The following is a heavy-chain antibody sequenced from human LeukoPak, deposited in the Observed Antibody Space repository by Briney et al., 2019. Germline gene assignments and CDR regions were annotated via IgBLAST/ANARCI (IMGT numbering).Heavy chain of an antibody. CDR2: IRSSSET. J-gene: IGHJ5*02. CDR3: ARDAGNSGYGCDL. Sequence: GGSLRLFCAASGFIFSQYSMNWVRQAPGKGLEWVSHIRSSSETFYADSVMGRFTISRDNARNSLYLQMNNLRGEDTAIYYCARDAGNSGYGCDLWGQGTLVTVSS. CDR1: GFIFSQYS. V-gene: IGHV3-48*01. D-gene: IGHD5-12*01.